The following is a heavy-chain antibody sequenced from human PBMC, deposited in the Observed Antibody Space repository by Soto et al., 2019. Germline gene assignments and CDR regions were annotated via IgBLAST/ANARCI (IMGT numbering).Heavy chain of an antibody. CDR3: AREWYSSGQLYYYYGMDD. Sequence: QVQLVESGGGVVQPGRSLRLSCAASGFTFSSYAMHWVRQAPGKGLEWVAVISYDGSNKYYADSVKGRFIISRDNSKNTLYLQMNSLRAEDTAVYYCAREWYSSGQLYYYYGMDDWGQGTTVTVSS. V-gene: IGHV3-30-3*01. J-gene: IGHJ6*02. CDR2: ISYDGSNK. CDR1: GFTFSSYA. D-gene: IGHD6-19*01.